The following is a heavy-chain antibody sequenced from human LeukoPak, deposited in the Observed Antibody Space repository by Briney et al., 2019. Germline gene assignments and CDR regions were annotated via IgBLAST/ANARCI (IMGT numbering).Heavy chain of an antibody. CDR1: GGSFSGYY. J-gene: IGHJ4*02. D-gene: IGHD6-19*01. CDR3: ARKYSSGWYDYFDY. V-gene: IGHV4-34*01. Sequence: SETLSLTCAVYGGSFSGYYWSWIRQPPGKGLEWIGEINHSGSTNYNPSLKSRVTISVDTSKNQFSLKLSSVTAADAAAYYCARKYSSGWYDYFDYWGQGTLVTVSS. CDR2: INHSGST.